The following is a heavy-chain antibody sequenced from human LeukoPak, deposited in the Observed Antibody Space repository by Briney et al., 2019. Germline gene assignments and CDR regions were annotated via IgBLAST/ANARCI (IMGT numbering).Heavy chain of an antibody. Sequence: ASVNVSCKASGYTFTSYGISWVRQAPGQGLEWMGWISAYNGNTNYAQKLQGRVTMTTDTSTSTAYMELRSLRSDDTAVYYCARAVVPAASSWFDPWGRGTLVTVSS. D-gene: IGHD2-2*01. CDR3: ARAVVPAASSWFDP. V-gene: IGHV1-18*04. J-gene: IGHJ5*02. CDR1: GYTFTSYG. CDR2: ISAYNGNT.